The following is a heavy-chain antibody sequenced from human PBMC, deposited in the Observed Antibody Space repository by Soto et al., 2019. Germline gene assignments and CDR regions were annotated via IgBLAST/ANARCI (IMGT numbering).Heavy chain of an antibody. Sequence: GGSLRLSCAASGFTFSSYAMSWVRQAPGKGLEWVSAISGSGGSTYYADSVKGRFTISRDNSKNTLYLQMNSLRAEDTAVYYCAKDHRFLEWLRSYGMDVWGQGTTVTVSS. D-gene: IGHD3-3*01. CDR2: ISGSGGST. J-gene: IGHJ6*02. CDR3: AKDHRFLEWLRSYGMDV. CDR1: GFTFSSYA. V-gene: IGHV3-23*01.